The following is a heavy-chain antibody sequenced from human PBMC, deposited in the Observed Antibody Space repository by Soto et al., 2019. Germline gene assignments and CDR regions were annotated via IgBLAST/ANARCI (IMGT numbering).Heavy chain of an antibody. CDR3: ATISAGSLEY. D-gene: IGHD2-21*01. Sequence: QVQLAQSGAEVKKPGSSVKVSCKASGGSFSSYAITWVRQAPGQGLEWMGGIIPISDTAHYAQNFQGRVTMPADKPTTPASIELSSLRPEDTALYYCATISAGSLEYWGQRTQVTVSS. J-gene: IGHJ4*02. V-gene: IGHV1-69*06. CDR2: IIPISDTA. CDR1: GGSFSSYA.